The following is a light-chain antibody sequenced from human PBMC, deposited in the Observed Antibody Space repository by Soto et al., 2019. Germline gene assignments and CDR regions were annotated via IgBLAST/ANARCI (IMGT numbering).Light chain of an antibody. Sequence: QSVLTQPASVSGSPGQWTTISCTGTSSVVGGYNYVSWYQHHPGKAPKLMIYDVTNRPSGVPNRFPGSKSGNTASLTISGLQTEDEADYYCSSYTSSNTYVFGTGTKVTVL. CDR2: DVT. J-gene: IGLJ1*01. CDR1: SSVVGGYNY. CDR3: SSYTSSNTYV. V-gene: IGLV2-14*03.